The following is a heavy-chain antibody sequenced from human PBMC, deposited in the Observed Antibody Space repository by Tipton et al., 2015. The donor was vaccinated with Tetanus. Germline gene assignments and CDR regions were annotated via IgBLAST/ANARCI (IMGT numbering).Heavy chain of an antibody. D-gene: IGHD2/OR15-2a*01. CDR1: GYNFTHYS. CDR2: IDPRDSET. J-gene: IGHJ2*01. Sequence: QLVQSGAEVKKPGESLKISCRGSGYNFTHYSIGWVRQMPGKGLEWVGFIDPRDSETFQGHVTISADKSISTAHLRWSSLEASDTAIYYCARRRSATLSGSYHWYFDIWGRGTLVIVSS. CDR3: ARRRSATLSGSYHWYFDI. V-gene: IGHV5-51*01.